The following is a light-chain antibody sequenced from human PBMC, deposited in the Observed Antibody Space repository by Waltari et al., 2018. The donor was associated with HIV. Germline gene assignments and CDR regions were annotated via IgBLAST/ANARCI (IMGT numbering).Light chain of an antibody. CDR2: TNS. Sequence: QSVLTQPPSVSGAPGQRVTISCTGSSSNIGAGYDVQWYQQLPGTAPKLLIYTNSNRPSGVPDRFSGSKSGTSASLAITGLQADDEAHYYCQSYDSSLSDSVVFGGGTTLTVL. CDR1: SSNIGAGYD. J-gene: IGLJ2*01. V-gene: IGLV1-40*01. CDR3: QSYDSSLSDSVV.